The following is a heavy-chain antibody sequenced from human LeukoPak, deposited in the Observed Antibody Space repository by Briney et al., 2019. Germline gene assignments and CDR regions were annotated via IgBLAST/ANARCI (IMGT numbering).Heavy chain of an antibody. CDR3: ANQVLTGSNGRGWFDP. CDR2: VYYSGST. J-gene: IGHJ5*02. V-gene: IGHV4-39*01. D-gene: IGHD1-14*01. Sequence: SETLSLTCTVSGDSTSSGSFYWGWIRQPPGKGLEWIGTVYYSGSTYYKPSLKSRVIMSVDTSKNQFSLRLSSVTAADTAVYYCANQVLTGSNGRGWFDPWGQGTLVTVSS. CDR1: GDSTSSGSFY.